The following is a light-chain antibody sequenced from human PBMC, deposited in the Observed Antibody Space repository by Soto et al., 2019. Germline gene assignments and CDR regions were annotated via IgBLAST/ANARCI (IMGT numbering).Light chain of an antibody. Sequence: EIVLTQSPGTLSLSPGERATLSCRASQSVTSSYLAWYQQKPGQAPRLVMYGASIRTSGIPDRFSGSGSGTDFTLTISSLEPEDFAVYYCQQRSSWPFTFGPGTKVDIK. J-gene: IGKJ3*01. V-gene: IGKV3D-20*02. CDR3: QQRSSWPFT. CDR2: GAS. CDR1: QSVTSSY.